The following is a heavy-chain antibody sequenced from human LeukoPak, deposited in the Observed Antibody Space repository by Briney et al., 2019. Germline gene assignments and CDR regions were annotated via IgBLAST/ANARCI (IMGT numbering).Heavy chain of an antibody. Sequence: SVKVSCKASGSTFSSYAISWVRQAPGHGLEWMGGIIPMFGTRNYAQKFQGRVAISVDISTTTAYMELSSLRSEDTGVYYCARGADWQVLEYYYYYMDVWGKGTTVTVSS. CDR2: IIPMFGTR. J-gene: IGHJ6*03. D-gene: IGHD3-9*01. CDR3: ARGADWQVLEYYYYYMDV. CDR1: GSTFSSYA. V-gene: IGHV1-69*06.